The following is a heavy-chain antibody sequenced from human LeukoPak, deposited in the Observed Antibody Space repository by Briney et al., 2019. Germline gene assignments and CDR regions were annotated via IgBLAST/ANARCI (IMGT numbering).Heavy chain of an antibody. CDR2: IYPGDSDT. D-gene: IGHD3-9*01. CDR3: VVILTGYYKYFDY. V-gene: IGHV5-51*01. CDR1: GYSFTSYW. J-gene: IGHJ4*02. Sequence: GESLKTSCKGSGYSFTSYWIGWVRQMPGKGLEWMGIIYPGDSDTRYSPSFQGQVTISADKSISTAYLQWSSLKASDTAMYYCVVILTGYYKYFDYWGQGTLVTVSS.